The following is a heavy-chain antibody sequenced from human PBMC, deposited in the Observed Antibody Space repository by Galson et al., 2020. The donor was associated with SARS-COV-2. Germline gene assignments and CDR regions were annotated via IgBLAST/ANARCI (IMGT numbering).Heavy chain of an antibody. CDR2: IHTAGTT. Sequence: SETLSLTCTVSGGSISSGTYYWSWIRQPAGRGLEWIGHIHTAGTTNYNPSLKSRATISMDTSKSQFSLKLRSVTAADTAVYYCARDMSDSGWFGYWGQGTQVTVSS. V-gene: IGHV4-61*09. CDR3: ARDMSDSGWFGY. D-gene: IGHD6-19*01. J-gene: IGHJ5*01. CDR1: GGSISSGTYY.